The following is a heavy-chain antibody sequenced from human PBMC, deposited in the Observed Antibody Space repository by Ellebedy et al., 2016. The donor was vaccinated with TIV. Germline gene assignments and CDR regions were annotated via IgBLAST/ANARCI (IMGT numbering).Heavy chain of an antibody. CDR1: GYTFIDYG. D-gene: IGHD5-12*01. V-gene: IGHV1-18*01. CDR2: VSAYSGNT. Sequence: AASVKVSCKSSGYTFIDYGVTWVRQAPGQGLDWMGWVSAYSGNTNYAENLQGRVTMTTDTSTDTAYMELRSLRSEDTAVYYCAREGYSGYDFGSCWFDPWGQGTLVTVSS. CDR3: AREGYSGYDFGSCWFDP. J-gene: IGHJ5*02.